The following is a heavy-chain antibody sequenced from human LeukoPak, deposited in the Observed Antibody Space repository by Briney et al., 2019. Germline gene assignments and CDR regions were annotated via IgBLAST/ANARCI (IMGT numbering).Heavy chain of an antibody. Sequence: ASVKVSCKASGGTFSSYAISWVRQAPGQGLEWMGGIIPIFGTANYAQKFQGRVTITADESTSTAYMELSSLRSEDTAVYYCATQIVGATTRAFDIWGQGTMVTVSS. CDR2: IIPIFGTA. CDR1: GGTFSSYA. D-gene: IGHD1-26*01. CDR3: ATQIVGATTRAFDI. J-gene: IGHJ3*02. V-gene: IGHV1-69*13.